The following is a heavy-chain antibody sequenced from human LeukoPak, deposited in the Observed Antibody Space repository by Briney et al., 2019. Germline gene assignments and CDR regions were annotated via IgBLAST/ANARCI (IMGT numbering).Heavy chain of an antibody. CDR2: VSGRCTNS. D-gene: IGHD6-19*01. V-gene: IGHV3-23*01. CDR3: ARPLGSGWFGPFDS. J-gene: IGHJ4*02. Sequence: PGGSLRLSCAASGFTFSAFAINWVRQAPGKALEWVSAVSGRCTNSYYADSVKGRFTISRDNAKNTLYLQMNSLKAEDTAVYYCARPLGSGWFGPFDSWGQGTLVTVSS. CDR1: GFTFSAFA.